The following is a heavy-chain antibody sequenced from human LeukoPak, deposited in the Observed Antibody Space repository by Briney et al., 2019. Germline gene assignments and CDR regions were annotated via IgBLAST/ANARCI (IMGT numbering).Heavy chain of an antibody. V-gene: IGHV1-69*13. CDR2: IIPIFGTA. CDR3: ARTWSSGGYGMDV. CDR1: GGTFSSYA. J-gene: IGHJ6*02. D-gene: IGHD2-15*01. Sequence: SVKVSCTASGGTFSSYAISWVRQAPGQGLEWMGGIIPIFGTANYAQKFQGRVTITADESTSTAYMELSSLRSEDTAVYYCARTWSSGGYGMDVWGQGTTVTVSS.